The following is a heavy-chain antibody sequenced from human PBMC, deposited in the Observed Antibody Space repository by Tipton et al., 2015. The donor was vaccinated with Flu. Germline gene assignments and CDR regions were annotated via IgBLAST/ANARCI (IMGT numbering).Heavy chain of an antibody. CDR2: IYTSGST. CDR1: GGSISSGSYF. Sequence: TLSLTCTVSGGSISSGSYFWSWIRRPAGKGLEWIGHIYTSGSTNYNPSLKRRVTISVDTSRNQFSLKLSSVSAADTAVYYCARGPCSSTSCYEGPYYYNGMSVWGQGTTVTVSS. D-gene: IGHD2-2*01. V-gene: IGHV4-61*09. J-gene: IGHJ6*02. CDR3: ARGPCSSTSCYEGPYYYNGMSV.